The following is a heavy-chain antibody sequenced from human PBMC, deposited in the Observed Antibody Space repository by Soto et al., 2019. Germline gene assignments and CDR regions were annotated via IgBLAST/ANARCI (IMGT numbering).Heavy chain of an antibody. V-gene: IGHV3-72*01. J-gene: IGHJ3*02. CDR1: GFTFSDHY. CDR3: ARISAAASNAFDI. Sequence: DVQVVESGGGLVQPGGSLRLSCAASGFTFSDHYMDWVRQAPGKGLEWVARSRNKARRYTTEYAESVKGRFTISRDDSKNLLYLQMNSLKTEDTAVYYCARISAAASNAFDIWGQGTMVTVSS. CDR2: SRNKARRYTT. D-gene: IGHD6-13*01.